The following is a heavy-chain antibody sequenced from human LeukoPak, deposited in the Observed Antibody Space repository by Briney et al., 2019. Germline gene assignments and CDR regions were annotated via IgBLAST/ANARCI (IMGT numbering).Heavy chain of an antibody. CDR3: ARGLYGPVPLY. CDR2: IYTNGNT. V-gene: IGHV3-53*01. D-gene: IGHD4-17*01. Sequence: QSGGSLRLSCAASGFTVSSNYMSWVRQAPGRGLEWVSVIYTNGNTYYADSVKGRFTISRDNSKNTLYLQINSLTADDTALYYCARGLYGPVPLYWGQGTLVTVSS. CDR1: GFTVSSNY. J-gene: IGHJ4*02.